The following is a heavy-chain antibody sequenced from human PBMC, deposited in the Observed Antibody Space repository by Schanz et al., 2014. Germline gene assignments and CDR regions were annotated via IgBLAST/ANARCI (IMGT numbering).Heavy chain of an antibody. V-gene: IGHV3-30*02. Sequence: QVQLVESGGGVVQPGGSLRLSCAASGFTFSTYGMHWVRQAPGKGLEWVAFIRDDGTYQNYADSIKGRFTVSRDNSKTTVFLQMHSLRAEDTALYYCAKDPHRDYGGKPQAFDIWGQGTMVTVSS. D-gene: IGHD4-17*01. J-gene: IGHJ3*02. CDR2: IRDDGTYQ. CDR1: GFTFSTYG. CDR3: AKDPHRDYGGKPQAFDI.